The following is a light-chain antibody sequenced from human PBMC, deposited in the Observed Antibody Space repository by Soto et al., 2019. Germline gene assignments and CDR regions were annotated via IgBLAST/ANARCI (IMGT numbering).Light chain of an antibody. Sequence: EIVLTQSPGTLSLSPGERATLSCRASQSVSSSYLAWYQQKPGQAPRLLIYGASSRATGLPDRFSGSGSGTDFTLTIRSLEPEDFAVYYCPQYGSSPYTFGQGTKLEIK. CDR3: PQYGSSPYT. CDR2: GAS. J-gene: IGKJ2*01. CDR1: QSVSSSY. V-gene: IGKV3-20*01.